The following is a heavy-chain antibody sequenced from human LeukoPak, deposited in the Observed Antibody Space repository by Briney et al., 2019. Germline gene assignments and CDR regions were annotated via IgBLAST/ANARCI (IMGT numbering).Heavy chain of an antibody. V-gene: IGHV3-30-3*01. CDR1: AFTFTSFS. CDR2: ISYDGSNK. J-gene: IGHJ6*02. D-gene: IGHD3-9*01. CDR3: ARDSGDEYDILTGYPSNGMDV. Sequence: GGSLRLSWAAAAFTFTSFSMQCVRQAPGKGLEWVAVISYDGSNKYYADSVKGRFTISRDNSKNTLYLQMNRLRAEDTAVYYCARDSGDEYDILTGYPSNGMDVWGQGTTVTVSS.